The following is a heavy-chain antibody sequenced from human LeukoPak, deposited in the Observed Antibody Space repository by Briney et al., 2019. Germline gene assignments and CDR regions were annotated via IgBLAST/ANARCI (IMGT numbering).Heavy chain of an antibody. J-gene: IGHJ4*02. D-gene: IGHD6-19*01. V-gene: IGHV3-23*01. CDR3: AKGGWLEY. CDR1: GFTFSTYA. CDR2: LSDDGGHT. Sequence: PGGSLRLSCAATGFTFSTYAMSWVRQAPGKGLEWVSALSDDGGHTYYADSVKGRFTISRDNSKNTLYLQMNSPRAEDTAVYHCAKGGWLEYWGQGTLATVSS.